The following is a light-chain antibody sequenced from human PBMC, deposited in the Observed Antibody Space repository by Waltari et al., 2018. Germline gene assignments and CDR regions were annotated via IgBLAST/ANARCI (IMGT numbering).Light chain of an antibody. CDR2: DAS. CDR3: QQRSNWPVT. CDR1: QSVSSY. V-gene: IGKV3-11*01. Sequence: EIVLTQSPATLSFSPGERATLSCRASQSVSSYLAWYQQKPGQAPRLLIYDASNRATGIPARFSGSGSGTDFTLTISSLEPEDLAVYYCQQRSNWPVTFGPGTKVDIK. J-gene: IGKJ3*01.